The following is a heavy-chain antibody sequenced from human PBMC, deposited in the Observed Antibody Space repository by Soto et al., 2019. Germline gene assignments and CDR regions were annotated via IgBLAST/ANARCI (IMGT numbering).Heavy chain of an antibody. D-gene: IGHD3-22*01. CDR1: GGSISSYY. CDR3: ARRGSYHYYDSSGYYYYFDY. Sequence: SETLSLTCTVSGGSISSYYWSWIRQPPGKGLEWIGYIYYSGSTNYTPSLKSRVTISVDTSKNQFSLKLSSVTAADTAVYYCARRGSYHYYDSSGYYYYFDYWGQGTLVTVSS. CDR2: IYYSGST. J-gene: IGHJ4*02. V-gene: IGHV4-59*08.